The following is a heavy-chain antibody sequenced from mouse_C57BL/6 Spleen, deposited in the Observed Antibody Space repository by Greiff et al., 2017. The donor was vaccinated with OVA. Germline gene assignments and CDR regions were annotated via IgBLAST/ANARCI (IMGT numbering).Heavy chain of an antibody. CDR1: GYTFTSYW. J-gene: IGHJ2*01. D-gene: IGHD1-1*02. V-gene: IGHV1-64*01. CDR3: ARRGVAPYYFDY. CDR2: IHPNSGST. Sequence: VQLQQPGAELVKPGASVKLSCKASGYTFTSYWMHWVKQRPGQGLEWIGMIHPNSGSTNYNEKFKSKATLTVDKSSSTAYMQLSSLTSEDSAVYYCARRGVAPYYFDYWGQGTTLTVSS.